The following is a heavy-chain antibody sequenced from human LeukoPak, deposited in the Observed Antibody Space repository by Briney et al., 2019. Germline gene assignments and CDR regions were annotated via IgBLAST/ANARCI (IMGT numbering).Heavy chain of an antibody. V-gene: IGHV4-59*01. CDR2: ISYSGRT. CDR1: GDSIRTYY. CDR3: ARYTTEKYYYGSLSSNWFDP. D-gene: IGHD3-10*01. Sequence: SETLSLTCAMSGDSIRTYYWSWIRQPPGKGLEWIGYISYSGRTNYNPSLNSRVAMSVDTSRNQFSLSLRSVTAADTAVYFCARYTTEKYYYGSLSSNWFDPWGQGTLVAVSS. J-gene: IGHJ5*02.